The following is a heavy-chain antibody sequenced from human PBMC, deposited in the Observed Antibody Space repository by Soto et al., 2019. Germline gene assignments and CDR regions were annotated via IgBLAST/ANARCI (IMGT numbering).Heavy chain of an antibody. V-gene: IGHV1-3*01. D-gene: IGHD7-27*01. CDR2: IHAGNGDT. J-gene: IGHJ6*02. CDR1: GYAFTNYA. CDR3: ARAARSSGQYYYPMDV. Sequence: QVPLVQSGAEVKKPGASVKVSCKASGYAFTNYAMHWVRQAPGHRLEWMGWIHAGNGDTKYSQKFQGRGTITRDTSATTAYMALSSLRSEDRALYYCARAARSSGQYYYPMDVWGQGTTVTVSS.